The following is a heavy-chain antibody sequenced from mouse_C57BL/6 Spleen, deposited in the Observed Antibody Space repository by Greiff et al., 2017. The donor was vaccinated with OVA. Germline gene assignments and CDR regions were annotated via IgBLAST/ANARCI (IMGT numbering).Heavy chain of an antibody. V-gene: IGHV1-50*01. J-gene: IGHJ2*01. CDR3: ARAGTRGDY. CDR2: IDPSDSYT. CDR1: GYTFTSYW. D-gene: IGHD3-3*01. Sequence: VQLQQPGAELVKPGASVKLSCKASGYTFTSYWMQWVKQRPGQGLEWIGEIDPSDSYTNYNQKFKGKATWTVDTSSSTAYMQLSSLTSEDSAVYYCARAGTRGDYWGQGTTLTVSS.